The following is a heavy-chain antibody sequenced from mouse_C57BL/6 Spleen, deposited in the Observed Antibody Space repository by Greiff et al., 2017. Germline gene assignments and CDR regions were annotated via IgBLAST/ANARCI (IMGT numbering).Heavy chain of an antibody. CDR3: ATGGGARAMDY. Sequence: VQLKQSGAELMKPGASVKLSCKATGYTFTGYWIEWVKQRPGHGLEWIGEILPGSGSTNYNEKFKGKATFTADTASNTAYMQLSSLTTEDSAIYDCATGGGARAMDYWGQGTSVTVSS. CDR2: ILPGSGST. J-gene: IGHJ4*01. V-gene: IGHV1-9*01. CDR1: GYTFTGYW.